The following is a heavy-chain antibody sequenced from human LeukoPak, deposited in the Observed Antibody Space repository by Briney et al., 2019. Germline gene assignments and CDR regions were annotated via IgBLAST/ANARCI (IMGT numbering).Heavy chain of an antibody. J-gene: IGHJ4*02. CDR3: ARDGMATIGFDY. CDR1: GFTFSSNY. Sequence: GGSLRLSCAASGFTFSSNYMSWVRQAPGKGLEWVSVIYSGGSTNYADSVKGRFTISRDNSKNTLYLQMNSLRAEDTAVYYCARDGMATIGFDYWGQGTLVTVSS. D-gene: IGHD5-24*01. V-gene: IGHV3-66*02. CDR2: IYSGGST.